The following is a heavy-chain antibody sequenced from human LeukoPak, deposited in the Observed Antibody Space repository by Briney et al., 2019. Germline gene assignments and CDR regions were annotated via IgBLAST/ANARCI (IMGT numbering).Heavy chain of an antibody. V-gene: IGHV3-23*01. D-gene: IGHD6-13*01. CDR2: ISGSGGST. J-gene: IGHJ1*01. CDR3: ATVGHSSWYTLHH. Sequence: GGSLRLSCAASGFTFSSYAMSWVRQAPGKGLEWVSAISGSGGSTYYADSVKGRFTISRDNPKNTLYLQMNRLRAEDRDVYYCATVGHSSWYTLHHGRRGTRHRL. CDR1: GFTFSSYA.